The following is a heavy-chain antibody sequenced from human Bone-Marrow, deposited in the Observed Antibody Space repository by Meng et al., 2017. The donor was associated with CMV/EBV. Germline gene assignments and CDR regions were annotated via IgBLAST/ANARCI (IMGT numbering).Heavy chain of an antibody. J-gene: IGHJ4*02. V-gene: IGHV4-39*01. CDR2: IYYSGRT. D-gene: IGHD6-13*01. CDR3: ARLGELAAAGDY. CDR1: GGSISSSSYY. Sequence: SETLSLTCNVSGGSISSSSYYWGWIRQPPGKGLEWIGSIYYSGRTYYNPSLRSRVTISVDTSKNQFSLKLSSVTAADTAVYYCARLGELAAAGDYWGQGTLVTVSS.